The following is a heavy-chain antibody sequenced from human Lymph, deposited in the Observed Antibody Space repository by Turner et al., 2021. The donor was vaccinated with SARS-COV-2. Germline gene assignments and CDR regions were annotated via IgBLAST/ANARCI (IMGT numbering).Heavy chain of an antibody. J-gene: IGHJ4*02. Sequence: EVQLVESGGGLVQPGGSLSLSCAASGFTFSYYWMGWVRQAPGKGLEWVANIKQDGSEKYYVDSVKGRFTISRDNDKNSLFLQMNSLRAEDTAVYYCARMGSSSWYFDYWGQGTLVTVSS. V-gene: IGHV3-7*01. CDR3: ARMGSSSWYFDY. CDR1: GFTFSYYW. D-gene: IGHD1-26*01. CDR2: IKQDGSEK.